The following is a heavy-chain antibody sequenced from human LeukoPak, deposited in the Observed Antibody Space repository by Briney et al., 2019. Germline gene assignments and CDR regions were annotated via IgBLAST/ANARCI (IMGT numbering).Heavy chain of an antibody. D-gene: IGHD4-17*01. CDR2: MNPNSGIT. CDR1: GYTFTSYD. J-gene: IGHJ4*02. V-gene: IGHV1-8*01. CDR3: ARSPSGRASRVNLRY. Sequence: ASVNVSYKASGYTFTSYDINWVRQATRQRLEWMGWMNPNSGITGYAQKFQGRVTVTRNTSISTAYMELSSLRSEDTAVYYCARSPSGRASRVNLRYWGQGTLVTVSS.